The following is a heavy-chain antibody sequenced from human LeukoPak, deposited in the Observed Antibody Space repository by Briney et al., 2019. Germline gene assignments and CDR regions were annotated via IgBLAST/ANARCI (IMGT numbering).Heavy chain of an antibody. CDR1: GITFGSYS. Sequence: GGSLRLSCGASGITFGSYSMYWVRQAPGQALEWVSYISSSGSTKYYADSVKGRFTISRDNARNSLYLQMNSLRAEDTAVYFCARGGLSIMGYWGQGTLVTVSS. CDR2: ISSSGSTK. J-gene: IGHJ4*02. D-gene: IGHD2/OR15-2a*01. V-gene: IGHV3-48*01. CDR3: ARGGLSIMGY.